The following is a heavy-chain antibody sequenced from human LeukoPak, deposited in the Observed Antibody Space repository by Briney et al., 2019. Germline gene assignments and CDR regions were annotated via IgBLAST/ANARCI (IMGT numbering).Heavy chain of an antibody. CDR2: ISSSSSYI. CDR1: GFTFGSYS. Sequence: GGSLRLSCAASGFTFGSYSMNWVRQAPGKGLEWVSSISSSSSYIYYADSVKGRFTISRDNAKNSLYLQMNSLRAEDTAVYYCARVASSSDAFDIWGQGTMVTVSS. D-gene: IGHD6-13*01. J-gene: IGHJ3*02. V-gene: IGHV3-21*01. CDR3: ARVASSSDAFDI.